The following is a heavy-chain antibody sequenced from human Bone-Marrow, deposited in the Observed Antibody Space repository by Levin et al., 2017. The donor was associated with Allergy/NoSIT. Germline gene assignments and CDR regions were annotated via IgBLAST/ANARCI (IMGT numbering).Heavy chain of an antibody. CDR2: INHSGST. Sequence: LETLSLTCAVYGGSFSGYYWSWIRQPPGKGLEWIGEINHSGSTNYNPSLKSRVTISVDTSKNQFSLKLSSVTAADTAVYYCARRVVPAAKRAFDIWGQGTMVTVSS. V-gene: IGHV4-34*01. CDR1: GGSFSGYY. CDR3: ARRVVPAAKRAFDI. D-gene: IGHD2-2*01. J-gene: IGHJ3*02.